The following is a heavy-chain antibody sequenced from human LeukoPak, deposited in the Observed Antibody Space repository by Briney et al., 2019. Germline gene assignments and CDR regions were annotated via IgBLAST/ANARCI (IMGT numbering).Heavy chain of an antibody. Sequence: GASVKVSCKVSGYTLTELSMHWVRQAPGKGLEWMGGFDFEDGETLYAQKFRGRLTVTEDASTDTSYMKLSSLAYDDTAVYYCATEAPPSGTYSVHFDSWGQGTLVTVSS. J-gene: IGHJ4*02. V-gene: IGHV1-24*01. CDR1: GYTLTELS. D-gene: IGHD1-26*01. CDR3: ATEAPPSGTYSVHFDS. CDR2: FDFEDGET.